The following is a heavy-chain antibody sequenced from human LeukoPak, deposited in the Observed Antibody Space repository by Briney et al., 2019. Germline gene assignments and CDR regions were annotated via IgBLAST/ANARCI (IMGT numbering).Heavy chain of an antibody. CDR1: EFTFSNYG. CDR3: GTVFDH. Sequence: PGGSLRLSYTTSEFTFSNYGMHWVRQAPGKGLVWVSRIDIDGTGTSYADSVKGRFTISRDNAKNTVSLQMNSLKAEDTAVYYCGTVFDHWGPGILVTVSS. CDR2: IDIDGTGT. V-gene: IGHV3-74*01. J-gene: IGHJ4*02.